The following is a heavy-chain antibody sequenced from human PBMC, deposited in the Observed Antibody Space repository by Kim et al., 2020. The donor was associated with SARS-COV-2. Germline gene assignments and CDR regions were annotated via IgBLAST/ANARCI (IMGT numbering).Heavy chain of an antibody. CDR3: GRGGRPYAVDI. Sequence: TYADPVKGRFTISRDNAKNTLYLQMNSLRAEDTAVYYWGRGGRPYAVDIWGQGTMVTVSS. J-gene: IGHJ3*02. V-gene: IGHV3-74*01. D-gene: IGHD2-15*01.